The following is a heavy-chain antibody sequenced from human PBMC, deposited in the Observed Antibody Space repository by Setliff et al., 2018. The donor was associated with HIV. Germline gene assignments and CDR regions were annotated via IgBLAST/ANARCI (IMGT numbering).Heavy chain of an antibody. D-gene: IGHD6-13*01. V-gene: IGHV4-61*09. CDR3: ARDFKRYNSPCRFDP. CDR2: LYTSGST. CDR1: GGSISSGTYY. Sequence: SETLSLTCTVSGGSISSGTYYWSWIRQPAGKALEWIGHLYTSGSTNYNPSLKSRVTISVDTSKNQFSLKLYSVTAADTAVYYCARDFKRYNSPCRFDPWGQGTLVTVSS. J-gene: IGHJ5*02.